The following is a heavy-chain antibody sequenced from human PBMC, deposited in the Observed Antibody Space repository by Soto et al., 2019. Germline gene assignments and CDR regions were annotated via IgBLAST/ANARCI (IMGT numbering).Heavy chain of an antibody. CDR2: ISGDGSDK. CDR1: GFTFSDFG. D-gene: IGHD6-19*01. Sequence: QVQLVESGGGVVQPERSLRLSCATSGFTFSDFGMHWVRQAPGKGLEWVATISGDGSDKYYPVSVRGRFTISRDNTKNALYLQMTTLRTEDTAVYFCAQATAVARQHFANWGQGTLVTVSS. CDR3: AQATAVARQHFAN. V-gene: IGHV3-30*18. J-gene: IGHJ4*02.